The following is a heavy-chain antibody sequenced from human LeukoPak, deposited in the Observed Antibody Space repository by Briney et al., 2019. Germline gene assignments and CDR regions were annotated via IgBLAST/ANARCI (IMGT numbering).Heavy chain of an antibody. V-gene: IGHV4-34*01. CDR1: GGSVSGYY. Sequence: SETLSLTCAVYGGSVSGYYWRWIRQPPGKGLEWIGEINHSGSTNYNPSLKSRVTISVDTSKNQFSLKLSSVTAADTAVYYCARVPLAAPSDWFDPWGQGTLVTVSS. J-gene: IGHJ5*02. CDR2: INHSGST. CDR3: ARVPLAAPSDWFDP. D-gene: IGHD6-13*01.